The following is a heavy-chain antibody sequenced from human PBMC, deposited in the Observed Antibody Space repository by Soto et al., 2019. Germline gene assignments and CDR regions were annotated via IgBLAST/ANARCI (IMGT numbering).Heavy chain of an antibody. Sequence: SETLSLTCTVSGGSISSYYWSWIRQPPGKGLEWIGYIYYSGSTYYNPSLKSRVTISVDTSKNQFSLKLSSVTAADTAVYYCARRDYGIGYYFDYWGQGTLVTVSS. D-gene: IGHD4-17*01. CDR3: ARRDYGIGYYFDY. CDR2: IYYSGST. CDR1: GGSISSYY. J-gene: IGHJ4*02. V-gene: IGHV4-59*04.